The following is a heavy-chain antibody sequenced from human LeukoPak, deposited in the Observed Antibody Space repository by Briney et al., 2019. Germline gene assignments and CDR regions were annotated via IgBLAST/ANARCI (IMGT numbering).Heavy chain of an antibody. Sequence: ASVKVSCKASGCTFTSYYMHWVRQAPGQGLEWMGIINPSGGSTSYAQKFQGRVTMTRDTSTSTVYMELSSLRSEDTAVYYCARAVAGLNYFDYWGQGTLVTVSS. CDR2: INPSGGST. CDR3: ARAVAGLNYFDY. V-gene: IGHV1-46*01. CDR1: GCTFTSYY. J-gene: IGHJ4*02. D-gene: IGHD6-19*01.